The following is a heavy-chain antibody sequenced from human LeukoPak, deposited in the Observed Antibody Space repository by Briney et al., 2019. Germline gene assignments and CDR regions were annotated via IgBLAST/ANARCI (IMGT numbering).Heavy chain of an antibody. V-gene: IGHV3-23*01. CDR3: AKGGSSGYYLFDY. Sequence: GGSLRLSCAASGFTLSTYAMSWVRQAPGKGLEGVLSITGSGDGTYYADFVKGRFTISRDNSKNTLYLQMNSLRAEDTAVYYCAKGGSSGYYLFDYWGQGTLVTVSS. CDR2: ITGSGDGT. CDR1: GFTLSTYA. J-gene: IGHJ4*02. D-gene: IGHD6-19*01.